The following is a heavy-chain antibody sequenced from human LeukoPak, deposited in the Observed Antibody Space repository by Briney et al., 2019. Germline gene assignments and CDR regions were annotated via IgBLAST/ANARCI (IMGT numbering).Heavy chain of an antibody. J-gene: IGHJ4*02. D-gene: IGHD1-26*01. Sequence: GGSLRLSCAASGFTFSSYWMSWVRQAPGKGLEWVANIKQDGSEKYYVDSVKGRFTISRDSAKNSLYLQMNSLRAEDTAVYYCARDGVGATGAGIDYWGQGTLVTVSS. CDR2: IKQDGSEK. V-gene: IGHV3-7*01. CDR3: ARDGVGATGAGIDY. CDR1: GFTFSSYW.